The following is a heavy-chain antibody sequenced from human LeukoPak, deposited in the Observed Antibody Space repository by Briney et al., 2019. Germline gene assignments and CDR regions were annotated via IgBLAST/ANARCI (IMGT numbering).Heavy chain of an antibody. CDR1: GISVTDSY. V-gene: IGHV3-53*05. CDR2: LYSGGSSR. J-gene: IGHJ3*02. Sequence: GSLKLPCSASGISVTDSYMSWLRQAPGKGLEWVSVLYSGGSSRYYTESVKGRFTITGDNTENTLYLQMNKVRPEDTAVYFCARERVGTTRDTLDIWGQGTTVIVSS. D-gene: IGHD4-17*01. CDR3: ARERVGTTRDTLDI.